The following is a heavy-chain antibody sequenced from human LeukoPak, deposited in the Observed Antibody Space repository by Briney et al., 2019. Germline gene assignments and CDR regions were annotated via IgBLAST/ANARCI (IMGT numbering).Heavy chain of an antibody. CDR3: ARHPELYFFDY. D-gene: IGHD3-10*01. Sequence: SSGTLSLACTVSGASISSYYWSWIRQPPGKGLEWIGYISYSGSTNYNPSLKSRVTISADTSKNQVSLTLSSVTAADTAVYYCARHPELYFFDYWGQGTLVTVSS. CDR1: GASISSYY. V-gene: IGHV4-59*08. CDR2: ISYSGST. J-gene: IGHJ4*02.